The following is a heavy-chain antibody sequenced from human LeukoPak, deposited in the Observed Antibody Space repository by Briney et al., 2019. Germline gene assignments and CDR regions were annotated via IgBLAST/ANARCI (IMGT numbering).Heavy chain of an antibody. CDR3: TSKSSGYPYY. Sequence: GGSLRLSCTASGFTFGDYAMSWVRQAAGKGLEWVGFIRSKAYGGTTEYAASVKGRFTISRDDSKSIAYLQMNSLKTEDTAVYYCTSKSSGYPYYWGQGTLVTVSS. V-gene: IGHV3-49*04. CDR1: GFTFGDYA. D-gene: IGHD5-12*01. CDR2: IRSKAYGGTT. J-gene: IGHJ4*02.